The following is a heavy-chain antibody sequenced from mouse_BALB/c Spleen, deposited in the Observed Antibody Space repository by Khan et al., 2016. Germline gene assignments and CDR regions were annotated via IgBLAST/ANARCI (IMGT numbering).Heavy chain of an antibody. D-gene: IGHD1-1*01. V-gene: IGHV9-3-1*01. CDR2: INTYSGES. J-gene: IGHJ1*01. CDR3: ARDRYYYGSSRYFDV. CDR1: AYTFTNYG. Sequence: QIQLVQSGPELKKPGKTVKISCKASAYTFTNYGMNWVKQAPGKGLKWMGWINTYSGESTYADDFKGRFAFSLETSANTAYLQINNLKNEDTATYFCARDRYYYGSSRYFDVWGAGTTVTVSS.